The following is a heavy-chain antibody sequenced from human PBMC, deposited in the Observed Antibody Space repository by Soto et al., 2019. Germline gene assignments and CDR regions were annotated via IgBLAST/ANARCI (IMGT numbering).Heavy chain of an antibody. CDR2: IYYSGST. CDR3: AGQGSTIDY. J-gene: IGHJ4*02. Sequence: SATQSLTCTVSGGSISSRDYYWSWIRQPPGKGLEWIGYIYYSGSTNYNPSLKSRVTISVDTSKNQFSLKLSSVTAADTAVYYCAGQGSTIDYWGQGTRVTVSS. V-gene: IGHV4-61*08. CDR1: GGSISSRDYY.